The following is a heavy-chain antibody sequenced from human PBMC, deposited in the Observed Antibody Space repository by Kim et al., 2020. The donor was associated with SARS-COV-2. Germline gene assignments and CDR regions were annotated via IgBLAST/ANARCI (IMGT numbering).Heavy chain of an antibody. D-gene: IGHD6-13*01. CDR3: ARGGYSSSWYGENYYMDV. Sequence: MRRVTISVDTSKNQFSLKLSSVTAADTAVYYCARGGYSSSWYGENYYMDVWGKGTTVTVSS. J-gene: IGHJ6*03. V-gene: IGHV4-34*01.